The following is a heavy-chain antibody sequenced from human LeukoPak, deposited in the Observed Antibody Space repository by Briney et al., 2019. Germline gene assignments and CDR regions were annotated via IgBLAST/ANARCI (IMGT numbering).Heavy chain of an antibody. Sequence: PGGSLRLSCAASGFRLESFGMSWVRQVPGKGLEWVSGIEWNGGRREYADSVKGRFTISRDNAKNSLYLQMKNLRAEDTALYYCASVPGDASGNSRYYFKTWGQGTLVTVSS. CDR1: GFRLESFG. CDR3: ASVPGDASGNSRYYFKT. D-gene: IGHD3-22*01. CDR2: IEWNGGRR. V-gene: IGHV3-20*04. J-gene: IGHJ4*02.